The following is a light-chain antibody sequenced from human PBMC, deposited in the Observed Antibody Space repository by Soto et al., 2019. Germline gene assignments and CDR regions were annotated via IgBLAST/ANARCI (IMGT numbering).Light chain of an antibody. CDR3: QQGFSPLLT. CDR1: QSISGS. J-gene: IGKJ4*01. V-gene: IGKV1-39*01. CDR2: GAS. Sequence: DIPMTHSPSSLSVSVGDRVTITCRASQSISGSLHWFQKKPGKSPQLLIYGASDLQSGVPSRFSGSGSGTDFTLTITDLQIEDSATYFCQQGFSPLLTFGGGTKVDI.